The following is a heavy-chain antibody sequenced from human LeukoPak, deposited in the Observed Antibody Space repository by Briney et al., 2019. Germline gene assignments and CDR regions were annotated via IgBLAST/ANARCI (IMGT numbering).Heavy chain of an antibody. D-gene: IGHD3-16*01. CDR2: ISGSGGST. V-gene: IGHV3-23*01. CDR1: GFTFSSYA. J-gene: IGHJ4*02. Sequence: GGSLRLSCAASGFTFSSYAMSWVRQAPGKGLEWVSAISGSGGSTYYADSVKGRFTISRDNSKNALYLQMNSLRAEDTAVYYCANGLSLSRYGDYFDYWGQGTLVTVSS. CDR3: ANGLSLSRYGDYFDY.